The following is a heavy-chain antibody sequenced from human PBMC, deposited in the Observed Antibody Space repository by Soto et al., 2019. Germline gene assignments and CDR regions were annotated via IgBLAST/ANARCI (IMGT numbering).Heavy chain of an antibody. CDR2: ISYDGSNK. J-gene: IGHJ4*02. CDR3: AKDKVPVVVTAPFDY. D-gene: IGHD2-21*02. V-gene: IGHV3-30*18. CDR1: GFTFSSYG. Sequence: GGSLRLSCAASGFTFSSYGMRWVRRAPGKGPEWVAVISYDGSNKYYADSVKGRFTISRDNSKNTLYLQMNSLRAEDTAVYYCAKDKVPVVVTAPFDYWGQGTLVTVSS.